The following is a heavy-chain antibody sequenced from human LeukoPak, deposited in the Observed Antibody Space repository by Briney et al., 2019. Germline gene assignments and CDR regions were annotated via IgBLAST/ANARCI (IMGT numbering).Heavy chain of an antibody. D-gene: IGHD3-22*01. Sequence: GGSLRLSCVASGLTFSTYSMNWVRQAPGKGLEWISYISSGSGTIHYADSVKGRFTISRDNDKNSLYLQMNSLRAEDTAVYYCARDRAPDYYDSSGYSDYWGQGTLVTVSS. V-gene: IGHV3-48*01. CDR2: ISSGSGTI. J-gene: IGHJ4*02. CDR1: GLTFSTYS. CDR3: ARDRAPDYYDSSGYSDY.